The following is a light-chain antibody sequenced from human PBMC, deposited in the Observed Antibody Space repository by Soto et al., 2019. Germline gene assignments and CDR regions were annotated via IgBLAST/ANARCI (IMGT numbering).Light chain of an antibody. CDR2: AAF. J-gene: IGKJ4*01. CDR1: QSVSTS. V-gene: IGKV3-15*01. CDR3: QQHKDWPLT. Sequence: EIVMTQSPATLSVPPGETVTLSCRASQSVSTSVAWYQQKPGQAPRLLIYAAFTRATAVPARFSGSGSGTEFALTISGLQSEDFAVYHCQQHKDWPLTFGGGTKVEMK.